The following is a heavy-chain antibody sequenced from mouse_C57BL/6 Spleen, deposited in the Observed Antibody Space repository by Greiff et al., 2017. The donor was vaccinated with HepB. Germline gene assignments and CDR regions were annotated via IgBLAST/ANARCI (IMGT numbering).Heavy chain of an antibody. J-gene: IGHJ4*01. V-gene: IGHV5-17*01. Sequence: EVQLVESGGGLVKPGGSLKLSCAASGFTFSDYGMHWVRQAPEKGLEWVAYISSGSSTIYYADTVKGRFTSSRDNAKNTLFLQMTSLRSEDTAMYYCARGGYYGSSPAMDYWGQGTSVTVSS. CDR2: ISSGSSTI. D-gene: IGHD1-1*01. CDR3: ARGGYYGSSPAMDY. CDR1: GFTFSDYG.